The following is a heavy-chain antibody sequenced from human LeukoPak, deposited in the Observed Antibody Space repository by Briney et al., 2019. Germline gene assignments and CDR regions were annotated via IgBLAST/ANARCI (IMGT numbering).Heavy chain of an antibody. D-gene: IGHD2-2*01. V-gene: IGHV3-30*04. CDR1: EFTFSIYA. CDR3: ARDTILYDRIGVVTTAQPLGYLDL. CDR2: ISYDGSKK. Sequence: PGGSLRLSCAASEFTFSIYAIHWVRQAPGKGLELVAVISYDGSKKYYADSMKGRFTISRDNSKHTLYLQINRLRAEDTAVYYCARDTILYDRIGVVTTAQPLGYLDLWGRGTLVTVSS. J-gene: IGHJ2*01.